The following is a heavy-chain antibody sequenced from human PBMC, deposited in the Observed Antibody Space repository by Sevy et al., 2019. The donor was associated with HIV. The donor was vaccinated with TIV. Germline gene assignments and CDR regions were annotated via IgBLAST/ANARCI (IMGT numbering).Heavy chain of an antibody. CDR2: ISGSGGST. CDR3: AKDSISGILTGYYSYYYGMDV. CDR1: GFTFSSYA. Sequence: GGSLRLSCAASGFTFSSYAMSWVRQAPGKGLEWVSAISGSGGSTYYADSVKGRFTISRDNSKNTQYLQMNSLRAEDTAVYYCAKDSISGILTGYYSYYYGMDVWGQGTTVTVSS. V-gene: IGHV3-23*01. J-gene: IGHJ6*02. D-gene: IGHD3-9*01.